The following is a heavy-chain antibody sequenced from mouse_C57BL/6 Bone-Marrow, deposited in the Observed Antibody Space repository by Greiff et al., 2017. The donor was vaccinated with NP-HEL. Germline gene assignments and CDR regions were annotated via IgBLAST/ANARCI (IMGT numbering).Heavy chain of an antibody. CDR3: ARSVYYGNYYYAMDY. CDR1: GYTFTSYG. V-gene: IGHV1-81*01. CDR2: IYPRSGNT. Sequence: QVQLKQSGAELARPGASVKLSCKASGYTFTSYGISWVKQRTGQGLEWIGEIYPRSGNTYYNEKFKGKATLTADKSSSTAYMELRSLTSEDSAVYFCARSVYYGNYYYAMDYWGQGTSVTVSS. J-gene: IGHJ4*01. D-gene: IGHD2-1*01.